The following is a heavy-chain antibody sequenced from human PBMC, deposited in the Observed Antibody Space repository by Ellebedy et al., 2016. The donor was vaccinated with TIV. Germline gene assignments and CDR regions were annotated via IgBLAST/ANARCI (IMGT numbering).Heavy chain of an antibody. CDR3: AEGVGVGYGMDV. CDR1: GFTFSSYE. CDR2: ISGSASVT. V-gene: IGHV3-48*03. J-gene: IGHJ6*02. Sequence: GESLKISCAVSGFTFSSYEMNWVRQAPGKGLEWVSYISGSASVTAYADSVKGRFTISRDNARTSLYLQMNSLRTEDTALYYCAEGVGVGYGMDVWGQGTTVTVSS. D-gene: IGHD1-26*01.